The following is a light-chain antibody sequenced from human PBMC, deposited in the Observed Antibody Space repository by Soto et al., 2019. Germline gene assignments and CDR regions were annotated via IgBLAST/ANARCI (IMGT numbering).Light chain of an antibody. J-gene: IGKJ1*01. Sequence: EFVLTQSPGTLSLSPGERATLSCRASQSLRSSSLAWYQHKPGQAPRLLIYGASRRATDIPDRFSGSGSGTDFTLAISSLEPEDFAVYYCQQYGTSPPWTFGQGTKVDIK. V-gene: IGKV3-20*01. CDR2: GAS. CDR1: QSLRSSS. CDR3: QQYGTSPPWT.